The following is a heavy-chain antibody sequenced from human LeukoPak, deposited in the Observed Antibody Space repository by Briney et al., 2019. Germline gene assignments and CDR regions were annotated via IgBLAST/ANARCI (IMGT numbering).Heavy chain of an antibody. CDR3: AKGALGKTYYYDSSGYYLGSFDY. CDR1: GFTFSSYG. Sequence: SGGSLRLSCAASGFTFSSYGMHWVRQAPGKGLEWVAVISYDGSNKYYADSVKGRFTISRDNSKNTLYLQMNSLRAEDTAVYYCAKGALGKTYYYDSSGYYLGSFDYWGQGTLVTVSS. J-gene: IGHJ4*02. V-gene: IGHV3-30*18. D-gene: IGHD3-22*01. CDR2: ISYDGSNK.